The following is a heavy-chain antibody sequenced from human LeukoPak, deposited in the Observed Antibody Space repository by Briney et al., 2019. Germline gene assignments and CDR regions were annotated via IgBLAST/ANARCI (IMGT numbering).Heavy chain of an antibody. V-gene: IGHV4-31*03. CDR2: IYYSGST. CDR3: ARDLRTITAATYFDL. Sequence: PSQTLSLTCSVSGASISHGIYYWSWIRQHPGKGLEWIGYIYYSGSTYYNPSLKSRVTISVDTSKNQFSLKLSSVTAADTAVYYCARDLRTITAATYFDLWGQGTLVTVSS. J-gene: IGHJ4*02. CDR1: GASISHGIYY. D-gene: IGHD6-13*01.